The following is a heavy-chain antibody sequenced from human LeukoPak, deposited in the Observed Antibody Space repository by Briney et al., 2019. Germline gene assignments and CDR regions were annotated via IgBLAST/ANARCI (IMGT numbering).Heavy chain of an antibody. CDR1: GDSSTNSLYY. CDR2: IDYSGST. Sequence: SETLSLTCTVSGDSSTNSLYYWGWIRQPPGKGLEWIGSIDYSGSTYYNPSLKSRATISIDTSKNQFSLKLSSVTAADTAVYYCAREYTLYRSGWFLDYWGQGTVVTVSS. D-gene: IGHD6-19*01. CDR3: AREYTLYRSGWFLDY. J-gene: IGHJ4*02. V-gene: IGHV4-39*07.